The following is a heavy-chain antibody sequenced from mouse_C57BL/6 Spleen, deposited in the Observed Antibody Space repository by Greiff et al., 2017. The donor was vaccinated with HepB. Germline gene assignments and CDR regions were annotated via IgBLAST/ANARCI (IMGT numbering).Heavy chain of an antibody. CDR1: GYTFTDYY. V-gene: IGHV1-19*01. CDR3: EREDYDDDKGNFDY. CDR2: INPYNGGT. D-gene: IGHD2-4*01. J-gene: IGHJ2*01. Sequence: EVQLQQSGPVLVKPGASVKMSCKASGYTFTDYYMNWVKQSHGKSLEWIGVINPYNGGTSYNQKFKGKATLTVDKSSSTAYMELNSLTSEDSAVYYCEREDYDDDKGNFDYWGQGTTLTVSS.